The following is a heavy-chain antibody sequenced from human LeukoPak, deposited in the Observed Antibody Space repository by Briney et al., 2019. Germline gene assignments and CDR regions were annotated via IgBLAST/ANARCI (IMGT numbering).Heavy chain of an antibody. D-gene: IGHD3-3*01. CDR3: AKDHYWSIDY. CDR1: GFDFSSNW. Sequence: GGSLRLSCAVSGFDFSSNWMHWVRHAPGQGLVWVSRIKGDGISANYADSVKGRFTISRDIAKNTLYLQMNSLRAEDTGVYYCAKDHYWSIDYWGRGTLVTVSS. CDR2: IKGDGISA. J-gene: IGHJ4*02. V-gene: IGHV3-74*01.